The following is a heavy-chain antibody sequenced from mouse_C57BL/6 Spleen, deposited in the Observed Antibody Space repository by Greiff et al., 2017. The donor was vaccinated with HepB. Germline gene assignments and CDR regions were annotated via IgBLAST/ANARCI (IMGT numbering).Heavy chain of an antibody. Sequence: VTLKESGAELVRPGASVKLSCTASGFNIKDYYMHWVKQRPEQGLEWIGRIDPEDGDTEYAPKFQGKATMTADTSSNTAYLQLSSLTSEDTAVYYCTTPSYWDKAMDYWGQGTSVTVSS. CDR2: IDPEDGDT. D-gene: IGHD4-1*01. V-gene: IGHV14-1*01. CDR1: GFNIKDYY. CDR3: TTPSYWDKAMDY. J-gene: IGHJ4*01.